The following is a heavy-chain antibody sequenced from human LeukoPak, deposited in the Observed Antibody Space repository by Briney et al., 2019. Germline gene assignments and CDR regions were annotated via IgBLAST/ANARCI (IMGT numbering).Heavy chain of an antibody. D-gene: IGHD2-8*01. J-gene: IGHJ5*01. CDR1: GYSISTGYY. CDR2: FYHGGST. V-gene: IGHV4-38-2*02. CDR3: ARAVLATKSEHWFDS. Sequence: SETLSLTCTVSGYSISTGYYWDWIRQPPGKGLEWIGTFYHGGSTYYNPSLKSRVTISVDTSKNQFSLNLSSVTAADTAMYYCARAVLATKSEHWFDSWGQGTLVTVSS.